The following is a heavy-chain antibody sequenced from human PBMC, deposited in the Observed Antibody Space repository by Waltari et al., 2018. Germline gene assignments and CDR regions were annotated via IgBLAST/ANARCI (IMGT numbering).Heavy chain of an antibody. D-gene: IGHD6-19*01. V-gene: IGHV1-69*08. J-gene: IGHJ6*02. CDR3: ARDPAAGTYGLDV. Sequence: VQLVQSGAEVKTPGSSVRVYCKHSGGTFSSSTINWVRQAPGQGLEWMGRFVPITGRTTLPQMFQGRVTITADKSTSTAYMELSSLRSEDTTIYYCARDPAAGTYGLDVWGQGTTLTVSS. CDR1: GGTFSSST. CDR2: FVPITGRT.